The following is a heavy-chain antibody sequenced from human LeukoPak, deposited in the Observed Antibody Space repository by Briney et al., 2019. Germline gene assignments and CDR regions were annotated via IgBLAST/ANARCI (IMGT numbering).Heavy chain of an antibody. CDR3: ATEMATNPAFDY. J-gene: IGHJ4*02. D-gene: IGHD5-24*01. Sequence: GGSLRLSCAASGFTFSSYGVHWVRQAPGKGLEWVAFIHYDGSNKYYADSVRGRFTISRDNAKNTLYLQMNSLRAEDTAVYYCATEMATNPAFDYWGQGTLVTVSS. V-gene: IGHV3-30*02. CDR2: IHYDGSNK. CDR1: GFTFSSYG.